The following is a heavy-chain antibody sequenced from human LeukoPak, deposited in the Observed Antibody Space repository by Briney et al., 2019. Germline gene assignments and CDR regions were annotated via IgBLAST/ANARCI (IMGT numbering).Heavy chain of an antibody. D-gene: IGHD2-2*01. CDR1: GYHLTCYW. Sequence: GESLKIYCKGSGYHLTCYWIGRVRQMPGKGLEWMVIIYPGDSDTRYSPSFQGQVTISAYKSISTAYLQWSSLKASDTAMYYCARRYCSSTSCGYFDYWGQGTLVTVSS. J-gene: IGHJ4*02. CDR2: IYPGDSDT. V-gene: IGHV5-51*01. CDR3: ARRYCSSTSCGYFDY.